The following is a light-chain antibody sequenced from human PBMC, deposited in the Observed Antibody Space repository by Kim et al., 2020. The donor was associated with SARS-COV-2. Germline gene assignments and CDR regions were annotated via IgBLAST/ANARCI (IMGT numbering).Light chain of an antibody. V-gene: IGKV1-8*01. CDR1: QGISSY. Sequence: SASTRDRVTITCRASQGISSYLAWYQQKPGKAPKLLIYAASTLQSGVPSRFSGSGSGTDFTLTISCLQSEDFATYYCQQYYSYPLTFGGGTKLEI. CDR3: QQYYSYPLT. CDR2: AAS. J-gene: IGKJ4*01.